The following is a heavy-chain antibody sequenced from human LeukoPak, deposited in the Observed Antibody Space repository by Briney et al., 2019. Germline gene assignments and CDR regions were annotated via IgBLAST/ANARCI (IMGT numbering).Heavy chain of an antibody. Sequence: GGSLRLSCAASGFTFSSYWMHWVRQAPGKGLVWVSRINSDGSSTSYADSVKGRFTISRDNAKNTLYLQMNSLRAEDTAVYYCARPSRIGYSNGLVLQHWGQGTLVTVSS. D-gene: IGHD4-11*01. CDR2: INSDGSST. CDR3: ARPSRIGYSNGLVLQH. V-gene: IGHV3-74*01. CDR1: GFTFSSYW. J-gene: IGHJ1*01.